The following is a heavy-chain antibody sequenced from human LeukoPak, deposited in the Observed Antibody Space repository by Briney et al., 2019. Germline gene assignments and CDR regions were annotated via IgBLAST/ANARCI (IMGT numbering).Heavy chain of an antibody. J-gene: IGHJ4*02. D-gene: IGHD3-22*01. CDR1: GGSISSGGYY. Sequence: PSETLSLTCTVSGGSISSGGYYWSWIRQHPGKGLGWIGYIYYSGSTYYNPSLKSRVTISVDTSKNQFSLKLSSVTAADTAVYYCARVNSGYYSLDYWGQGTLVTVSS. V-gene: IGHV4-31*03. CDR3: ARVNSGYYSLDY. CDR2: IYYSGST.